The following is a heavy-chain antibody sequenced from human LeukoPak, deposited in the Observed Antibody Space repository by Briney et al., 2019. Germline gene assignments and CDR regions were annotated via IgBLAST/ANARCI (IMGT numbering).Heavy chain of an antibody. J-gene: IGHJ4*02. Sequence: PSETLSLTCAVYGGSFSGYCWSWIRQPPGKGLEWIGEINHSGSTNYNPSLKSRVTISVDTSKNQFSLNLNSVTAADTAVYYCARGYYYDGSGYFDYWGQGTLVTVSS. V-gene: IGHV4-34*01. CDR3: ARGYYYDGSGYFDY. CDR1: GGSFSGYC. CDR2: INHSGST. D-gene: IGHD3-22*01.